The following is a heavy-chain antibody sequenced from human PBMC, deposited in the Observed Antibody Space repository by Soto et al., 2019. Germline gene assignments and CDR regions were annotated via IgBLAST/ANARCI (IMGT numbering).Heavy chain of an antibody. V-gene: IGHV4-30-2*01. CDR1: GGSISSGGYS. CDR2: IYHSGST. D-gene: IGHD3-22*01. J-gene: IGHJ5*02. CDR3: ARAVMIVVSYWFDP. Sequence: PSETLSLTCTVSGGSISSGGYSWSWIRQPPGKGLEWIGYIYHSGSTNYNPSLKSRVTISVDKSKNQFSLKLSSVTAADTAVYYCARAVMIVVSYWFDPWGQGTLVTVSS.